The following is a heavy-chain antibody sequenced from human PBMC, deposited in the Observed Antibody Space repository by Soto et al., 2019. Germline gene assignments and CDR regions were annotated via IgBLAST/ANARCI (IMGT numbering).Heavy chain of an antibody. V-gene: IGHV3-48*02. CDR3: ARGFDLQYGMDV. D-gene: IGHD3-10*01. CDR1: GFTLSPYS. Sequence: EVQLVESGGGLIQRGGSLRLSCAASGFTLSPYSLNWVRQAPRKGLEWLSYISGSSNTIYYADSVKGRFTISRDNAKNSLYLQMNSLRDEDTAVYFCARGFDLQYGMDVWGQGTTVTVSS. CDR2: ISGSSNTI. J-gene: IGHJ6*02.